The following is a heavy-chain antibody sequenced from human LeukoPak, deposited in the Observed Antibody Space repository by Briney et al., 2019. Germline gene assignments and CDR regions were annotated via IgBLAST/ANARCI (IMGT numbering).Heavy chain of an antibody. J-gene: IGHJ4*02. CDR1: GFTFSSYA. V-gene: IGHV3-23*01. D-gene: IGHD2-15*01. CDR2: ISGSGGST. Sequence: GGSLRLSCAASGFTFSSYAMSWVRQAPGKGLEWVSVISGSGGSTYYADSVKGRFTISRDNAKNSLYLQMNSLRAEDTAVYYCARDSSRVVSIPNLEDYGGQGTLVTVSS. CDR3: ARDSSRVVSIPNLEDY.